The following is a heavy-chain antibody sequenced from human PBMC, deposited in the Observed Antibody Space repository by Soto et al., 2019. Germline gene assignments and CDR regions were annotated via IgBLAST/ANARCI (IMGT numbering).Heavy chain of an antibody. D-gene: IGHD6-13*01. CDR3: ASIAAAGTGEFDY. Sequence: QVQLVQSGAEVKKPGASVKVSCKASGYTFTSYDINWVRQATGQGLKWMGWMNPNSGNTGYAQKFQGRVTMTRNTSISTAYMALSSLRSEDTAVYYCASIAAAGTGEFDYWGQGTLVTVSS. V-gene: IGHV1-8*01. J-gene: IGHJ4*02. CDR1: GYTFTSYD. CDR2: MNPNSGNT.